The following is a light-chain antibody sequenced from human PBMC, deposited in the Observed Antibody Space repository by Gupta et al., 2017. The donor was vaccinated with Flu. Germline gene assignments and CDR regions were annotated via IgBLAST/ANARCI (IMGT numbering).Light chain of an antibody. CDR3: ATWDDGLSGSYV. J-gene: IGLJ1*01. Sequence: VTIYCCGRTSNNGSNFVNWYQQLPGRAPDLLIYRNNERHAGVPERYYGSKSGTSASLAISGLRSEDEADYYCATWDDGLSGSYVFGVVIKVTVL. CDR2: RNN. V-gene: IGLV1-47*01. CDR1: TSNNGSNF.